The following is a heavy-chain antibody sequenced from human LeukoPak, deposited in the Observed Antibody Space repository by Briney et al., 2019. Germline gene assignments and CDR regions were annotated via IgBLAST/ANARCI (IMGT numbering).Heavy chain of an antibody. D-gene: IGHD6-19*01. V-gene: IGHV3-48*03. CDR3: ARVYGSAWVSAY. Sequence: PGGSLRLSCAASGFTFSSYEMNWVRQAPGKGLEWVSYISSSGSTIYYADSVKGRVTISRDNAKNSLYLQMNSLRAEDTAVYYCARVYGSAWVSAYWGQGTLVTVSS. J-gene: IGHJ4*02. CDR1: GFTFSSYE. CDR2: ISSSGSTI.